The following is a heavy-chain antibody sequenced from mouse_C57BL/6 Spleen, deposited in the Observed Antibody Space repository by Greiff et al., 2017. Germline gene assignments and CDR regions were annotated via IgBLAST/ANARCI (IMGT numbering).Heavy chain of an antibody. Sequence: VHLVESGAELVRPGTSVKLSCKASGYTFTSYWMHWVKQRPGQGLEWIGVIDPSDSYTNYNQKFKGKATLTVDTSSSTAYMQLSSLTSEDSAVYYCARSPYGNFYAMDYWGQGTSVTVSS. V-gene: IGHV1-59*01. D-gene: IGHD2-1*01. CDR3: ARSPYGNFYAMDY. CDR1: GYTFTSYW. CDR2: IDPSDSYT. J-gene: IGHJ4*01.